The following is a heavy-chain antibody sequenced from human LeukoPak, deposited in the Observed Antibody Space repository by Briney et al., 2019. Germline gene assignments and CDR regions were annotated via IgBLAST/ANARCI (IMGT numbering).Heavy chain of an antibody. J-gene: IGHJ4*02. Sequence: NPGGSLRLSCAASGFTFSSYSMNWVRQAPGKGLEWVSSISSSSSYIYYADSVKGRFTISRDNAKNSLYLQMNSLRAEDTAVYYCARDTDTVTTILDYWGQGTLVTVSS. V-gene: IGHV3-21*01. CDR1: GFTFSSYS. CDR2: ISSSSSYI. CDR3: ARDTDTVTTILDY. D-gene: IGHD4-17*01.